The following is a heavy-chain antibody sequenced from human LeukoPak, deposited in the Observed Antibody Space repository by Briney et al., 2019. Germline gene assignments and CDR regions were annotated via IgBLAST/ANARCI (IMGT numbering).Heavy chain of an antibody. D-gene: IGHD3-10*01. CDR2: IYYSGST. J-gene: IGHJ2*01. CDR1: GGSISSSSYY. Sequence: PSETLSLTCTVSGGSISSSSYYWGWIRQPPGKGLEWIGYIYYSGSTNYNPSLKSRVTISVDTSKNQFSLKLSSVTAADTAVYYCARDFGHWYFDLWGRGTLVTVSS. V-gene: IGHV4-61*01. CDR3: ARDFGHWYFDL.